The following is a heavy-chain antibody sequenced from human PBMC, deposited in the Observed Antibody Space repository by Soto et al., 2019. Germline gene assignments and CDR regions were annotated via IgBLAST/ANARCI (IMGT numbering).Heavy chain of an antibody. J-gene: IGHJ3*01. V-gene: IGHV1-69*06. CDR2: IIPIFGSI. D-gene: IGHD1-26*01. Sequence: ASVKVSCKASGGTLSTYGITWVRQASGQGLEWMGGIIPIFGSINFAQKFQGRLTITPDKSTSTVYMELSSLTSEDTAVYYCASRERLDAFDVWGQGTMVTVSS. CDR1: GGTLSTYG. CDR3: ASRERLDAFDV.